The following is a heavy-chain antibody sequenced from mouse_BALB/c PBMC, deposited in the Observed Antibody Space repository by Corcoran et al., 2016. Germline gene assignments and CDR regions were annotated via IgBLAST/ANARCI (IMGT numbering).Heavy chain of an antibody. D-gene: IGHD2-4*01. CDR2: INPYNDGT. CDR3: AREGLRRSAWFAY. CDR1: GYTFTSYV. Sequence: EVQLQQSGPELVKPGASVKMSCKASGYTFTSYVMHWVKKKPGQGLEWIGYINPYNDGTKYNEKFKGKATLTSDKSSSTAYMELSSLTSEDSAVYYCAREGLRRSAWFAYWGQGTLVTVSA. V-gene: IGHV1S136*01. J-gene: IGHJ3*01.